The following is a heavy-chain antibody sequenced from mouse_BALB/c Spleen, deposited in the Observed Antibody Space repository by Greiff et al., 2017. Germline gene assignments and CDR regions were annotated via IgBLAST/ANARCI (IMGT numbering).Heavy chain of an antibody. V-gene: IGHV1-80*01. CDR1: GYAFSSYW. D-gene: IGHD1-1*02. J-gene: IGHJ4*01. CDR2: IYPGDGDT. CDR3: ARKGVLWGAMDY. Sequence: VQLVESGAELVRPGSSVKISCKASGYAFSSYWMNWVKQRPGQGLEWIGQIYPGDGDTNYNGKFKGKATLTADKSSSTAYMQLSSLTSEDSAVYFCARKGVLWGAMDYWGQGTSVTVSS.